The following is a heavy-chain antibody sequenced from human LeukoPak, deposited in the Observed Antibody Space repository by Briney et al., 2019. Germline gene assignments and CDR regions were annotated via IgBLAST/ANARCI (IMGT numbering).Heavy chain of an antibody. CDR2: INPNSGGT. CDR1: GYTFTCYY. V-gene: IGHV1-2*02. J-gene: IGHJ4*02. CDR3: ARFPVYSSSGYYYD. Sequence: ASVKVSCKASGYTFTCYYMHWVRQAPGQGLEWMGWINPNSGGTNYAQKFQGRVTMTRDTSISTAYMELSRLRSDDTAVYYCARFPVYSSSGYYYDWGQGTLVTVSS. D-gene: IGHD3-22*01.